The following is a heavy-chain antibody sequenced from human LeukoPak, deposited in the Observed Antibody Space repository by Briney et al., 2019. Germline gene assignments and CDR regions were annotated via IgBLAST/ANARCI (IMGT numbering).Heavy chain of an antibody. CDR1: GYIFTSYL. CDR3: ARHVTTASAARGFDI. Sequence: GESLKISCKGSGYIFTSYLIGWVRQMPGKGLEWMGIIYPGDSNTRYSPSFQGQVTISADKSINTAYLQWSGLKASDTAVYYCARHVTTASAARGFDIWGQGTMVTVSS. V-gene: IGHV5-51*01. D-gene: IGHD1-14*01. CDR2: IYPGDSNT. J-gene: IGHJ3*02.